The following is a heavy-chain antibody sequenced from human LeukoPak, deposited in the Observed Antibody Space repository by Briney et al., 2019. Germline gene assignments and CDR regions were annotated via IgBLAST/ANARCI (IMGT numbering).Heavy chain of an antibody. CDR3: ARMEGIAGGTENAFDI. D-gene: IGHD6-13*01. Sequence: PSETLSLTCTVSGGSISSSSYYWGWIRQPPGKGLEWIGSIYYSGSTYYNPSLKSRVTISVDTSKNQFSLKLSSVTAADTAVYYGARMEGIAGGTENAFDIWGQGTMVTVSS. CDR1: GGSISSSSYY. J-gene: IGHJ3*02. V-gene: IGHV4-39*07. CDR2: IYYSGST.